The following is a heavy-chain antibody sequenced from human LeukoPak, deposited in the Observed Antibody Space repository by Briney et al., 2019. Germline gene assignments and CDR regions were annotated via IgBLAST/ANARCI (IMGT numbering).Heavy chain of an antibody. V-gene: IGHV3-11*06. Sequence: GGSLRPSCAASGFNFRDSYMSWIRQAPGKGLEWVSYISGSSDYTNYADSVKGRLTISRDNAKNSLYLQMNSLRADDTAVYYCAGVARYSPMYWGQGALVTVSS. D-gene: IGHD5-18*01. CDR2: ISGSSDYT. CDR1: GFNFRDSY. CDR3: AGVARYSPMY. J-gene: IGHJ4*02.